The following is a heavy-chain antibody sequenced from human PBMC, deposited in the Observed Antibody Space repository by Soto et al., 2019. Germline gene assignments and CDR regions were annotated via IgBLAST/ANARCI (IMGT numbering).Heavy chain of an antibody. V-gene: IGHV4-39*01. D-gene: IGHD3-9*01. J-gene: IGHJ3*02. CDR2: IYYSGST. Sequence: SETLSLTCTVSGGSISSSSYYCGWIRQPPGKGLEWIGSIYYSGSTYYNPSLKSRVTISVDTSKNQFSLKLSSVTAADTAVYYSARLVRYFDRLLHDIWGQGTMVT. CDR3: ARLVRYFDRLLHDI. CDR1: GGSISSSSYY.